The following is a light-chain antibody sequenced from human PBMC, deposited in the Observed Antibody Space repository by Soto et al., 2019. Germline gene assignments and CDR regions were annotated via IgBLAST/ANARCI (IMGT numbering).Light chain of an antibody. J-gene: IGKJ1*01. CDR2: AES. CDR1: QSISSY. Sequence: DIQMTQSPSSLSASVGDRVTITCRASQSISSYLNWYQQKPGKAPKLLIYAESSLQSGVPSRFSGSGSGTDFTLTISSLEPEDSAVYYCQQNLGVHTFGQGTKVDIK. CDR3: QQNLGVHT. V-gene: IGKV1-39*01.